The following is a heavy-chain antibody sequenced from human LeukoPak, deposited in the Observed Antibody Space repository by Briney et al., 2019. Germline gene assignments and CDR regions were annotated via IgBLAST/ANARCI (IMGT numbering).Heavy chain of an antibody. CDR1: GGSISSYN. Sequence: PSETLSLTCTVSGGSISSYNWSWIRQPPGKGLEWIGYIYYSGSTNYNPSLKSRVTISVDTSKNQFSLKLTSVTAADTAVYYCARYSSGSYNQFDYWGQGTLVTISS. V-gene: IGHV4-59*01. J-gene: IGHJ4*02. D-gene: IGHD1-26*01. CDR3: ARYSSGSYNQFDY. CDR2: IYYSGST.